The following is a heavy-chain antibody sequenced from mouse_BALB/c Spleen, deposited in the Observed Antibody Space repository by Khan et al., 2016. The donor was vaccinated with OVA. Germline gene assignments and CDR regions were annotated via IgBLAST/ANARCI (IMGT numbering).Heavy chain of an antibody. D-gene: IGHD4-1*01. V-gene: IGHV14-3*02. Sequence: EVKLQQSGAELVKPGASVKLSCSASGFNIKDTYMHWVKQRPEQGLDWIGRIDPANGNTKYDPKFQGKATLTADTSSNTAYRQVSSLTSEDTAVYYCARDYWDVFAYWGQGTLVTVSA. CDR1: GFNIKDTY. CDR3: ARDYWDVFAY. J-gene: IGHJ3*01. CDR2: IDPANGNT.